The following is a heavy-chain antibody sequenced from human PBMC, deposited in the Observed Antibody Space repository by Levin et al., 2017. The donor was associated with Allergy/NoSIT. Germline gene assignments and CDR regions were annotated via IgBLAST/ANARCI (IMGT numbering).Heavy chain of an antibody. J-gene: IGHJ4*02. V-gene: IGHV4-59*08. CDR3: ARHADYGISRTVDF. Sequence: SETLSLTCTVSGGSISNYYWSWIRQPPGKGLEWIGNIYYSGSTNYSPSLKSRVTISLDTSKNQFSLKLSSVTAADTAVYYCARHADYGISRTVDFWGQGTLVIVSS. CDR1: GGSISNYY. D-gene: IGHD4-17*01. CDR2: IYYSGST.